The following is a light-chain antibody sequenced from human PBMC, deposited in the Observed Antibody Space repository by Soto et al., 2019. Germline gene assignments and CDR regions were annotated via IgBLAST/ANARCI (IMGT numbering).Light chain of an antibody. CDR2: DVI. CDR3: SSYGGSINSL. CDR1: SRDIGGYDF. J-gene: IGLJ2*01. V-gene: IGLV2-8*01. Sequence: QSALTQPPSASGSPGQSVTISCTGTSRDIGGYDFVSWYQQHPGKAPKLLIYDVIKRPSGVPDRFSGSKSGNTASLTVSGLQTDDEADYYCSSYGGSINSLFGGGTKLTVL.